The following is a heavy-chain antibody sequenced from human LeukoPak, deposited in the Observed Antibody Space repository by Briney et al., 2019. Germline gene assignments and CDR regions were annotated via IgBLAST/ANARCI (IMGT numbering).Heavy chain of an antibody. CDR3: ARVPPAVPIYYYDSSGYPK. J-gene: IGHJ4*02. CDR1: GGSISDYY. CDR2: IQTSGST. Sequence: SETLSLTCTVFGGSISDYYWSWIRQPPGKGLEWIGNIQTSGSTNYNPSVKSRVTISADTSKNQFSLKLSSVTAADTAVYYCARVPPAVPIYYYDSSGYPKWGQGTLVTVSS. D-gene: IGHD3-22*01. V-gene: IGHV4-4*09.